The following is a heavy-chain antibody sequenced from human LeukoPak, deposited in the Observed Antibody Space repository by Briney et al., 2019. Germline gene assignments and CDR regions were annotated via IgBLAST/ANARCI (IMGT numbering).Heavy chain of an antibody. D-gene: IGHD2-8*01. CDR1: AYTFTGYY. J-gene: IGHJ6*03. V-gene: IGHV1-2*02. Sequence: ASVKVSCKASAYTFTGYYLHWVRQAPGQGLEWMGCINPNSGGTNYAQKFQGRVTMTRDTSITTAYMELSRLRSDDTAVYYCARDFPLDHCTNGVCYNPYMDVWGKGTTVTVSS. CDR2: INPNSGGT. CDR3: ARDFPLDHCTNGVCYNPYMDV.